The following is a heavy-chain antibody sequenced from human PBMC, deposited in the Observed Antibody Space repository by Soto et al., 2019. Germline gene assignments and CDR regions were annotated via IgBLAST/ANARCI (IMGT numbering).Heavy chain of an antibody. CDR3: ARSAQYYGKYYCCGMDV. D-gene: IGHD3-10*01. CDR2: ISYDGSNK. V-gene: IGHV3-30*03. Sequence: GGSLRLSCAASGFTFSTYGLHWVRQAPGKGLEWVAVISYDGSNKYYADSVKGRSTISRDNSKNTLYLQMNSLRAEDTAVYYCARSAQYYGKYYCCGMDVWGQGTTVTVSS. CDR1: GFTFSTYG. J-gene: IGHJ6*02.